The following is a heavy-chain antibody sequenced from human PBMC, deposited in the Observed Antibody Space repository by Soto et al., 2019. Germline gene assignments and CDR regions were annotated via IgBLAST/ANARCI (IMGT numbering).Heavy chain of an antibody. CDR1: GYSFTSYW. J-gene: IGHJ5*02. Sequence: EVQLVQSGAEVKKPGESLKISCKGSGYSFTSYWIGWVRQMPGKGLEWMGIIYPGDSDTRYSPSFQGQVTISADKSISTAYLQWSSLKASDTAMYYCARALHGTMVRGVAAPFDPWGQGTLVTVSS. V-gene: IGHV5-51*01. D-gene: IGHD3-10*01. CDR2: IYPGDSDT. CDR3: ARALHGTMVRGVAAPFDP.